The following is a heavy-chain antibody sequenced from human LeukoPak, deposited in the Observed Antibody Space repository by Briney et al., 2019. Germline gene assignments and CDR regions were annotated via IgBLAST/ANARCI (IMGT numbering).Heavy chain of an antibody. D-gene: IGHD6-13*01. CDR1: GYTFTGYY. CDR2: INPNSGGT. V-gene: IGHV1-2*02. CDR3: ARGIRPLYSSSWYLYFQH. J-gene: IGHJ1*01. Sequence: ASVKVSCKASGYTFTGYYMHWVRQAPGQGLEWMGWINPNSGGTNYAQKFQGRVTMTRNTSISTAYMELSSLRSEDTAVYYCARGIRPLYSSSWYLYFQHWGQGTLVTVSS.